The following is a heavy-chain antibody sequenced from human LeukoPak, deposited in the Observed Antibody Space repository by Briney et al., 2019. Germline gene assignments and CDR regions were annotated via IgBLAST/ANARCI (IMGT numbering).Heavy chain of an antibody. J-gene: IGHJ4*02. CDR3: ARDHTLLSSGGGGLVY. CDR2: ISPSGGST. CDR1: GGTFSSYA. D-gene: IGHD6-19*01. Sequence: ASVKVSCKASGGTFSSYAISWVRQAPGQGLEWMGIISPSGGSTSYAQKFQGRVTMTRDMSTSTVYMELSSLRSEDTAVYYCARDHTLLSSGGGGLVYWGQGTLVTVSS. V-gene: IGHV1-46*01.